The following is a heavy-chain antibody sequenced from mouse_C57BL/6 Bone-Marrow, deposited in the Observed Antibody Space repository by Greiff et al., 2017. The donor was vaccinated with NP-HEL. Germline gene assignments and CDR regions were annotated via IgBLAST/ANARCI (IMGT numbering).Heavy chain of an antibody. CDR2: INPSSGYT. CDR1: GYTFTSYT. J-gene: IGHJ4*01. Sequence: QVQLQQSGAELARPGASVKMSCKASGYTFTSYTMHWVKQRPGQGLEWIGYINPSSGYTKYNQKFKDKATLTADKSSSTAYMQLSSLTSEDSAVYYCARLVDGYYVYAMDYLGQGTSVTVSS. CDR3: ARLVDGYYVYAMDY. V-gene: IGHV1-4*01. D-gene: IGHD2-3*01.